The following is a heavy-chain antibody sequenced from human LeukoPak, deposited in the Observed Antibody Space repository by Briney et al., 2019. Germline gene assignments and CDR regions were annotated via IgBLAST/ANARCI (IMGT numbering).Heavy chain of an antibody. CDR1: GYTFTGYY. D-gene: IGHD2-15*01. CDR2: INPNSGGT. V-gene: IGHV1-2*02. J-gene: IGHJ4*02. Sequence: ASVKVSCKASGYTFTGYYMHWVRQAPGQGLEWMGWINPNSGGTNYAQKFQGRVTMTRDTSISTAYMELSRLRSDDTAVYYCARYPIVVVAATLDYWGQGTLVTVSS. CDR3: ARYPIVVVAATLDY.